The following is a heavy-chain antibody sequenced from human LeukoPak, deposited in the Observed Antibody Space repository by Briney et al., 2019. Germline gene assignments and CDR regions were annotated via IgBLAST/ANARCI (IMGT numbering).Heavy chain of an antibody. D-gene: IGHD6-13*01. Sequence: SETLSLTCAVYGGSFSGYYWSWIRQPPGKGLEWIGEINHSGSTNYNPSLKSRVTISVDTSKNQFSLKLSSVTAADTAVYYCAGREIAAADPKGHFDYWGQGTLVTVSS. CDR3: AGREIAAADPKGHFDY. J-gene: IGHJ4*02. CDR2: INHSGST. CDR1: GGSFSGYY. V-gene: IGHV4-34*01.